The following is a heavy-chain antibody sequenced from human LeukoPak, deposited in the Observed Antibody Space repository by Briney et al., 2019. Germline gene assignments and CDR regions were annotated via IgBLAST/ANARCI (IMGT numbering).Heavy chain of an antibody. Sequence: ASVKVSCKASGYTFTHYYIHWVRQAPGQGLEWMGWINPNSGGTNYAQKFQGRVTMTRDTSISTVYMELNSLRFDDTAVYYCARDSIYSSSGYYYGMDVWGQGTTVTVSS. CDR1: GYTFTHYY. CDR3: ARDSIYSSSGYYYGMDV. D-gene: IGHD6-6*01. CDR2: INPNSGGT. V-gene: IGHV1-2*02. J-gene: IGHJ6*02.